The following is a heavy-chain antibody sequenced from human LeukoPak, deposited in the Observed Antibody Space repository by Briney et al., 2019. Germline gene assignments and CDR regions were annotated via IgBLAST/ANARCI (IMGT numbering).Heavy chain of an antibody. J-gene: IGHJ6*02. Sequence: GASVNVSCKASGFTFSNTAVQWVRQARGQRLEWIGWIVVGSGNTNYAQKFQERITITRDMSTRTAYMELSSLRSEATAVYYCAADQAEYCDGDCYNVWGQGTTVTVSS. V-gene: IGHV1-58*01. CDR2: IVVGSGNT. CDR1: GFTFSNTA. CDR3: AADQAEYCDGDCYNV. D-gene: IGHD2-21*02.